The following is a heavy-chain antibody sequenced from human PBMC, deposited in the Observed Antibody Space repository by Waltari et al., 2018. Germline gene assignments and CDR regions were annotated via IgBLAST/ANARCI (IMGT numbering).Heavy chain of an antibody. CDR3: VGATPSSDV. CDR1: VNTLSSYW. J-gene: IGHJ6*02. CDR2: INSDGGST. V-gene: IGHV3-74*01. Sequence: ELQLAESGGGLVQPGGSLRLSCEGSVNTLSSYWMHWVRQVPGKGPVWVSRINSDGGSTTYADVVKGRFTSSRDDAKNTLYLQINSLRAEDTAVYYCVGATPSSDVWGRGTTVTVSS. D-gene: IGHD1-26*01.